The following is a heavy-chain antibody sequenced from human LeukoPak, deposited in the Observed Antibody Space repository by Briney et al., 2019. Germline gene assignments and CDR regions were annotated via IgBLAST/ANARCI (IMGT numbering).Heavy chain of an antibody. CDR3: ARDGDIVVVPAAHDAFDI. D-gene: IGHD2-2*01. V-gene: IGHV1-46*01. CDR1: GYTFTSYY. J-gene: IGHJ3*02. CDR2: INPSGGST. Sequence: ASVKVSCKASGYTFTSYYMHWVRQAPGQGLEWMGLINPSGGSTSYAQKFQGRVTMTTDTSTSTAYMELRSLRSDDTAVYYCARDGDIVVVPAAHDAFDIWGQGTMVTVSS.